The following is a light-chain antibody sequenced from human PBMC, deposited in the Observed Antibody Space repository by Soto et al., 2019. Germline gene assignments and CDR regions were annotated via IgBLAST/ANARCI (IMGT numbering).Light chain of an antibody. CDR2: DVT. CDR3: CSYAGSYTVV. CDR1: SSDVGGYNY. Sequence: QSALTQPRSVSGSPGQSVTISCTRTSSDVGGYNYVSWYQQHPGKVPKLMIYDVTKRPSGVPDRFSASKSGNTASLTISGLQAGDEADYYCCSYAGSYTVVFGGGTKLTVL. V-gene: IGLV2-11*01. J-gene: IGLJ2*01.